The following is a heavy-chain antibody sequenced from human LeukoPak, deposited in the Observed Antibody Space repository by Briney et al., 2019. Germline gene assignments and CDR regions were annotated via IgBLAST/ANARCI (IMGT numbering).Heavy chain of an antibody. Sequence: PGGSLRLSCAASGFTFSSYAMSWVRQAPGKGLEWVSAISGSGGSTYYADSVKGRFTISRDNSKNTLYLQMNSLRAEDTAVYYCARERLGYFDWLSAFDYWGQGTLVTVSS. CDR3: ARERLGYFDWLSAFDY. V-gene: IGHV3-23*01. CDR1: GFTFSSYA. J-gene: IGHJ4*02. CDR2: ISGSGGST. D-gene: IGHD3-9*01.